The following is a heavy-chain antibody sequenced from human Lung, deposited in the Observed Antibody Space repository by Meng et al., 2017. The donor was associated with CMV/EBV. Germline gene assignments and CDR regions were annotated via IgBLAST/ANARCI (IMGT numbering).Heavy chain of an antibody. J-gene: IGHJ4*02. CDR2: ISPYNGDT. V-gene: IGHV1-2*04. CDR1: GYTFIDYH. CDR3: ARAIVKNGKRQFDY. D-gene: IGHD1-1*01. Sequence: QVQLAQSGAEVKEPGASVKLSWKTSGYTFIDYHIHWVRQAPGQGLEWMGWISPYNGDTIYARDFQGWVTMTRDTSNRTLYMEVSRLRFDDTAVYYYARAIVKNGKRQFDYWGQGTLVTVSS.